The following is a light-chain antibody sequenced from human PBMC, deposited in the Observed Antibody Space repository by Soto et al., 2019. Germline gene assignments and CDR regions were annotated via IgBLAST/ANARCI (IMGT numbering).Light chain of an antibody. V-gene: IGKV2D-29*02. CDR3: MQSTLLPPT. J-gene: IGKJ5*01. CDR2: EVS. CDR1: QSLLHITGETF. Sequence: VLMTQRPLSLSVTPGQPASISRESSQSLLHITGETFLFWYLQKPGQSPQLLIYEVSTRVSGVPDRFSGSGSGTDFTLEISRVETDDVGIYYCMQSTLLPPTFGQGTRLEIK.